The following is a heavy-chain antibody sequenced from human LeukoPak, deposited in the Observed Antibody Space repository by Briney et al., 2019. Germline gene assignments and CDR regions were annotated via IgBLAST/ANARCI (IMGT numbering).Heavy chain of an antibody. CDR2: ISNSGST. V-gene: IGHV4-59*01. CDR3: ARDLGYNYGIDY. CDR1: GGFISNYY. J-gene: IGHJ4*02. Sequence: SETLSLTCTVSGGFISNYYWSWIRQPPGKGLQWIGYISNSGSTNYDPSLKSRVTISIDTSKIQFPLRLSSVTAADTAVYYCARDLGYNYGIDYWGQGTLVTVSS. D-gene: IGHD5-18*01.